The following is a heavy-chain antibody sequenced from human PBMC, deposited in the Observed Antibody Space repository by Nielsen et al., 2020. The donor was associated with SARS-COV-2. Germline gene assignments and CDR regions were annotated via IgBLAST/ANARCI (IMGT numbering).Heavy chain of an antibody. CDR3: TRSGSHSDFDY. V-gene: IGHV1-18*01. D-gene: IGHD3-10*01. CDR2: ISPYTGDT. Sequence: ASVKVSCKGSGYTFISYGVSWVRQAPGQGLGWVGWISPYTGDTKYIQKLQGRVTLTTDTSSSTAYMEVRGLRSDDTAVYYCTRSGSHSDFDYWGQGTLVTVSS. CDR1: GYTFISYG. J-gene: IGHJ4*02.